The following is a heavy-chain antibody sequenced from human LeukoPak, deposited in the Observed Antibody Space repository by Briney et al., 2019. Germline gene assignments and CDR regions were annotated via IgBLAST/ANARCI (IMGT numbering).Heavy chain of an antibody. CDR1: GGSISSYY. D-gene: IGHD3-10*01. Sequence: KSSQTLSLTCTVSGGSISSYYWSWIRQPPGKGLEWIGYIYYSGSTNYNPSLKSRVTISVDTSKNQFSLKLSSVTAADTAVYYCASGEYYMDVWGKGTTVTVSS. J-gene: IGHJ6*03. V-gene: IGHV4-59*01. CDR3: ASGEYYMDV. CDR2: IYYSGST.